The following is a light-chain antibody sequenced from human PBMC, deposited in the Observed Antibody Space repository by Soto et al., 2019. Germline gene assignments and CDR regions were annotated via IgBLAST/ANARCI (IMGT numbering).Light chain of an antibody. Sequence: QSVLTQPPSASGAPGQTVIISCSGSSSNIGTNAGYWYQQLPGSAPTLLVHSNDQRPFGVPRRFSGSRSGTSASLAVSGLRSEDEADYYCSAWDDALAAYVFGTGTKVTVL. CDR1: SSNIGTNA. J-gene: IGLJ1*01. CDR2: SND. V-gene: IGLV1-47*02. CDR3: SAWDDALAAYV.